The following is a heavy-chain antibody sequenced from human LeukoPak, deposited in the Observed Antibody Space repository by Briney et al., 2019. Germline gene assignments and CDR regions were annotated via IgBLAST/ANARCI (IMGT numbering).Heavy chain of an antibody. CDR3: ARGRRWLRSTDAFDV. Sequence: PSETLSLTCAVFGGSFNGYYWSWIRQPPGKGLEWIGEINHIQFTNYNPSLKSRVTTSVDTSKNQFSLRVSSVTATDTAVYYCARGRRWLRSTDAFDVWGQGTMVTVSS. V-gene: IGHV4-34*01. D-gene: IGHD5-12*01. CDR1: GGSFNGYY. J-gene: IGHJ3*01. CDR2: INHIQFT.